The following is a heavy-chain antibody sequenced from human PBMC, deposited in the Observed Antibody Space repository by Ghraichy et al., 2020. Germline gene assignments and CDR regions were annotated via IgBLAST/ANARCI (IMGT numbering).Heavy chain of an antibody. CDR3: ARDSSGEWEPPDAFDI. CDR2: IYYSGST. D-gene: IGHD1-26*01. Sequence: SETLSLTCTVSGGSISSYYWSWIRQPPGKGLEWIGYIYYSGSTNYNPSLKSRVTISVDTSKNQFSLKLSSVTAADTAVYYCARDSSGEWEPPDAFDIWGQGTMVTVSS. CDR1: GGSISSYY. V-gene: IGHV4-59*01. J-gene: IGHJ3*02.